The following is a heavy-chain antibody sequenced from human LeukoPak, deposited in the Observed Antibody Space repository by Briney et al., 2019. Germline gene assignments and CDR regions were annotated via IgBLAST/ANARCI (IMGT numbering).Heavy chain of an antibody. CDR2: VHYSGST. D-gene: IGHD3-3*01. CDR1: GASISNSAYY. J-gene: IGHJ5*02. V-gene: IGHV4-39*01. Sequence: KPSETLSLNCTVSGASISNSAYYWLWNRQPPGEGLECIGTVHYSGSTFYNPSLKSRVNISVDTSNNQFSLQLSSVTAAYTAVYYCARLFFVIDTWGQGTLVTVSS. CDR3: ARLFFVIDT.